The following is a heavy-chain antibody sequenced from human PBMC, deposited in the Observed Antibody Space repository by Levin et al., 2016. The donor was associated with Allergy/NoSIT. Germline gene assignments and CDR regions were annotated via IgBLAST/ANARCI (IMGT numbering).Heavy chain of an antibody. CDR2: INHSGST. CDR3: ARVKGYYDSTIDY. J-gene: IGHJ4*02. D-gene: IGHD3-22*01. V-gene: IGHV4-34*01. Sequence: SETLSLTCAVYGGSFSGYYWSWIRQPPGKGLEWIGEINHSGSTNYNPSLKSRVTISVDTSKNQFSLKLSSVTAADTAVYYCARVKGYYDSTIDYWGQGTLVTVSS. CDR1: GGSFSGYY.